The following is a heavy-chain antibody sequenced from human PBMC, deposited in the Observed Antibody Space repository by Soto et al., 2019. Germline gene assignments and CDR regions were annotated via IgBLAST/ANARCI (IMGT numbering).Heavy chain of an antibody. V-gene: IGHV1-18*01. CDR1: GYTFTSYG. Sequence: ASVKVSCKASGYTFTSYGISWVRQAPGQGLEWMGWISAYNGNTNYAQKLQGRVTMTTDTSTSTAYMELRSLSSDVTAVFYCARDGQWLVTDAFDIWGQGTMVTVSS. CDR3: ARDGQWLVTDAFDI. CDR2: ISAYNGNT. J-gene: IGHJ3*02. D-gene: IGHD6-19*01.